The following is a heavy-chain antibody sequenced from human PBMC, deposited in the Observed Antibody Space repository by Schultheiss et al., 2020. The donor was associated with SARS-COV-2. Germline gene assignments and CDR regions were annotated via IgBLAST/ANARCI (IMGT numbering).Heavy chain of an antibody. J-gene: IGHJ4*02. Sequence: GGSLRLSCAASGFTFSSYAIHWVRQAPGKGLEWVSSISSSSSYIYYADSVKGRFTISRDNAKNSLYLQMNSLRAEDTAVYYCAKDEGYGDYLQYFDYWGQGTLVTVSS. V-gene: IGHV3-21*04. D-gene: IGHD4-17*01. CDR2: ISSSSSYI. CDR1: GFTFSSYA. CDR3: AKDEGYGDYLQYFDY.